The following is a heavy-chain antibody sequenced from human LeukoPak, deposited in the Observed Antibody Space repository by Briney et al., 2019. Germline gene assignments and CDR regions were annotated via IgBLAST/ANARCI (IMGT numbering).Heavy chain of an antibody. Sequence: SETLSLTCAVYGGSFSGYYWSWIRQPPGKGLEWIGEINHSGSTNYNPSLKSRVTISVDKSKNQFSLKLSSVTAADTAVYYCARVGNYFDYWGQGTLVTVSS. J-gene: IGHJ4*02. CDR1: GGSFSGYY. V-gene: IGHV4-34*01. D-gene: IGHD2-15*01. CDR2: INHSGST. CDR3: ARVGNYFDY.